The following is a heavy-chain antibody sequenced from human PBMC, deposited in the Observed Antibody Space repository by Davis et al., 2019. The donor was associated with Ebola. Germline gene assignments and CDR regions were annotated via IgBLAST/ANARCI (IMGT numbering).Heavy chain of an antibody. J-gene: IGHJ6*02. Sequence: GESLKISCAASGFTFSSYAMHWVRQAPGKGLEWVAVISYDGSNKYYADSVKGRFTISRDNSKNTLYLQMNSLRAEDTAVYYCVKVPSLFGGMDVWGQGTTVTVSS. CDR2: ISYDGSNK. CDR3: VKVPSLFGGMDV. CDR1: GFTFSSYA. V-gene: IGHV3-30*04. D-gene: IGHD3-3*01.